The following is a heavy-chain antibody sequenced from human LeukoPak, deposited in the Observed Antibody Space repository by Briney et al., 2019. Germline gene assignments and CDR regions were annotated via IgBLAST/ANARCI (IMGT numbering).Heavy chain of an antibody. CDR1: GFTFSNYL. D-gene: IGHD5-24*01. J-gene: IGHJ4*02. CDR2: ITNDGSVT. Sequence: GGSLRLSCAASGFTFSNYLMHWVRQVPGKGLVWVSRITNDGSVTTYADSVKGRFTISRDNAKNTLYLQLNSLRAEDTAVYYCVRDYNFTIDYWGQGTMATVSS. CDR3: VRDYNFTIDY. V-gene: IGHV3-74*01.